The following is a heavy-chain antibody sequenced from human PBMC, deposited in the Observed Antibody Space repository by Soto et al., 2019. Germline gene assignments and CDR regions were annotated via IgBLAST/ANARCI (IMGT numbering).Heavy chain of an antibody. CDR3: ASSSGYDPVGYFDY. D-gene: IGHD5-12*01. CDR2: IYHSGST. CDR1: GGSISSSNW. J-gene: IGHJ4*02. Sequence: SETLSLTCAVSGGSISSSNWWSWVRQPPGKGLEWIGEIYHSGSTNYNPSLKGRVTISVDKSKNQFSLKLSSVTAADTAVYYCASSSGYDPVGYFDYWGQGTLVTVSS. V-gene: IGHV4-4*02.